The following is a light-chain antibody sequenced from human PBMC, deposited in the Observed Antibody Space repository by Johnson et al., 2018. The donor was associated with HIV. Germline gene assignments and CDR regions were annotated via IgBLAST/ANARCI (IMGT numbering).Light chain of an antibody. CDR3: GTWDSSLSPYV. CDR1: SSNIGKNY. Sequence: QSVLTQPPSVSAAPGQRVTISCSGSSSNIGKNYVSWYQQLPGTAPKLLIYENNKRPSGIPDRFSGSKSGTSATLGIPGLQTENEAVYYCGTWDSSLSPYVFGPGTKFTVL. V-gene: IGLV1-51*02. CDR2: ENN. J-gene: IGLJ1*01.